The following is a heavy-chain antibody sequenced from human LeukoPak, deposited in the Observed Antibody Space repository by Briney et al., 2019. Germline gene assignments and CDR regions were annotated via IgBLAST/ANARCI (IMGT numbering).Heavy chain of an antibody. J-gene: IGHJ5*02. V-gene: IGHV4-59*01. Sequence: PSETLSLTCTVSGGSISSYYWSWIRQPPGKGLEWIGYIYYSGSTNYNPSLKSRVTISVDTSKNQFSLKLSSVTAADTAVYYCARDTRSKGWFDPWGQGTLVTVSS. CDR2: IYYSGST. CDR3: ARDTRSKGWFDP. CDR1: GGSISSYY. D-gene: IGHD4-17*01.